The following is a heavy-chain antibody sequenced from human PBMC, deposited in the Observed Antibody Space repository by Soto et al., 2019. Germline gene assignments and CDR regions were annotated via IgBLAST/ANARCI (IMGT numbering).Heavy chain of an antibody. J-gene: IGHJ4*02. CDR3: ARKVTGGMATRYFGQQLFYFRF. CDR1: GGTFSSYA. Sequence: QVQLVQSGAEVKKPGSSVKVSCKASGGTFSSYAISWVRQAPGQGLEWMGGIIPIFGTENYAQKFQGRVTFTGAETPSTAYIELSRLRSEDTAVYYCARKVTGGMATRYFGQQLFYFRFWGQGTLVTVSS. V-gene: IGHV1-69*01. CDR2: IIPIFGTE. D-gene: IGHD5-12*01.